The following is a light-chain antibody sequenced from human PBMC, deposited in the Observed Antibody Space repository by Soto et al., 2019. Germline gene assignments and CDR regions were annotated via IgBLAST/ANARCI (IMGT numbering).Light chain of an antibody. CDR1: QSISSY. CDR2: AAS. J-gene: IGKJ1*01. Sequence: IQMRQSPSSLSAAVGDRVTVTCRASQSISSYLNWYQQKPGKAPKLLIYAASSLQSGVTSRFSGSGSGTDFTLTISSLQPEDFATYYCQQSYSTPRTFGQGTKVDI. V-gene: IGKV1-39*01. CDR3: QQSYSTPRT.